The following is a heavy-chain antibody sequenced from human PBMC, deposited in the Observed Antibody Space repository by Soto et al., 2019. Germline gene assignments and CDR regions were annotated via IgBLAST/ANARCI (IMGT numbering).Heavy chain of an antibody. CDR2: INPSGGST. D-gene: IGHD3-10*01. CDR1: GHTFTSYD. CDR3: ARVITMVRGAESYFDY. Sequence: ASVKVSCKASGHTFTSYDMHWVRQAPGQGLEWMGIINPSGGSTSYAQKFQGRVTMTRDTSTSTVYMELSSLRSEDTAVYYCARVITMVRGAESYFDYWGQGTLVTVSS. J-gene: IGHJ4*02. V-gene: IGHV1-46*01.